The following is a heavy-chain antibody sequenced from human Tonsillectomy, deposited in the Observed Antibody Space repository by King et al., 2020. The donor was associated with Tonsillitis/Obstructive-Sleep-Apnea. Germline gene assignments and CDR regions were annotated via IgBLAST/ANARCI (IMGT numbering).Heavy chain of an antibody. V-gene: IGHV3-21*01. CDR2: ISSASSNI. CDR3: ATRTVSTAVAH. J-gene: IGHJ5*02. CDR1: GFTFSTYS. D-gene: IGHD2-8*02. Sequence: VQLVESGGGLVKPGGSLRLSCAASGFTFSTYSMTWVRQAPGKGLEWVSSISSASSNIYYADSVKGRFTISRDNAENSLYLQMNSLRAEDTAVYYCATRTVSTAVAHWGPGTLVTVSS.